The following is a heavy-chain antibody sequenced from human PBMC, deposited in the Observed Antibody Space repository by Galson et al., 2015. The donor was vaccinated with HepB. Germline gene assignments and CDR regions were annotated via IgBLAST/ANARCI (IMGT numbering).Heavy chain of an antibody. V-gene: IGHV4-39*01. CDR1: GGSISSSSYY. J-gene: IGHJ4*02. D-gene: IGHD1-26*01. CDR3: ARLVGATRVFDY. Sequence: ETLSLTCTVSGGSISSSSYYWGWIRQPPGKGLEWIGSIYYSGSTYYNPSLKGRVTISVDTSKNQFSLKLSSVTAADTAVYYCARLVGATRVFDYWGQGTLVTVSS. CDR2: IYYSGST.